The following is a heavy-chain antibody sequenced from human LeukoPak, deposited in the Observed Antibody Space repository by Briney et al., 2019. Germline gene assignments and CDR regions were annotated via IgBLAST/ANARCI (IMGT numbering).Heavy chain of an antibody. CDR3: ARDSRGYSGYLTRGYYYMDV. J-gene: IGHJ6*03. Sequence: PSETLSLTCAVYGESFSGYYWSWIRQPPGKGLEWIGEINHSGSTNYNPSLKSRVTISVDTSKNQFSLKLSSVTAADTAVYYCARDSRGYSGYLTRGYYYMDVWGKGTTVTVSS. CDR2: INHSGST. D-gene: IGHD5-12*01. CDR1: GESFSGYY. V-gene: IGHV4-34*01.